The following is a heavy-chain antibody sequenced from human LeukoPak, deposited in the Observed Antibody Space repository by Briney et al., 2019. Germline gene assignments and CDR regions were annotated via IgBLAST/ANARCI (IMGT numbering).Heavy chain of an antibody. V-gene: IGHV3-48*03. J-gene: IGHJ5*02. CDR3: ARGGYSSSWYDGKGNWFDP. CDR1: GFTFSSYE. Sequence: GGSLRLSCTASGFTFSSYEMXXXRQAPGKGXXXXXXXXXXGSTIXXXDSVKGRFTXXXDNAKNSLYLQMNSLRAEDTAVYYCARGGYSSSWYDGKGNWFDPWGQGTLVTVSS. D-gene: IGHD6-13*01. CDR2: XXXXGSTI.